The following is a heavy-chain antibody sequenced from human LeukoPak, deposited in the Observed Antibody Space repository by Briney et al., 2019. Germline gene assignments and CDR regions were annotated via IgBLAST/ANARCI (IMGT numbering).Heavy chain of an antibody. CDR2: IYYSGST. D-gene: IGHD3-10*01. J-gene: IGHJ4*02. V-gene: IGHV4-59*01. Sequence: SETLSLTCTVSGGSISSYYWSWIRQPPGKGLEWIGYIYYSGSTNYNPSLKSRVTISEDTSKNQFSLKLSSVTAADTAVYYCARSSVLWFGELGRDYYFDYWGQGTLVTVSS. CDR1: GGSISSYY. CDR3: ARSSVLWFGELGRDYYFDY.